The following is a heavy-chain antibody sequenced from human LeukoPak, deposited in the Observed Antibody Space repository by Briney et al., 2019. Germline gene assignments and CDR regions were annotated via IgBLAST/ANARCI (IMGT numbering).Heavy chain of an antibody. J-gene: IGHJ5*02. Sequence: GGSLRLSCAASGFTFSSYSMNWVRQAPGKGLEWVSYISSSSSTIYYADSVKGRFTNSRDNAKNSLYLQMNSLRAEDTAVYYCARYRGPYYDILTGYYHGWFDPWGQGTLVTVSS. CDR3: ARYRGPYYDILTGYYHGWFDP. CDR2: ISSSSSTI. V-gene: IGHV3-48*01. D-gene: IGHD3-9*01. CDR1: GFTFSSYS.